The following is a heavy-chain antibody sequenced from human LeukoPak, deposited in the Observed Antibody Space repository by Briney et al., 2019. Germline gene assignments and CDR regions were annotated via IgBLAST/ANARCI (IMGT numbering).Heavy chain of an antibody. J-gene: IGHJ4*02. CDR3: AKGHIIDY. Sequence: GGSLRLSCAASGFPFNAFAMSWVRQAPGKGLEWVSSISRDSERIYYADSVKGRFTISRDNSKNTLYLQMNSLRAEDTAVYYCAKGHIIDYWGQGTLVTVSS. V-gene: IGHV3-23*01. CDR2: ISRDSERI. CDR1: GFPFNAFA.